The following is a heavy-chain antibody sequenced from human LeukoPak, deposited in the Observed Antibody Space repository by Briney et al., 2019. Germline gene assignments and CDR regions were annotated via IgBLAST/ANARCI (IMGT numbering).Heavy chain of an antibody. CDR1: GFTFSSYG. CDR3: AKDLHYGSGSYYKNAAYYYYGMDV. V-gene: IGHV3-33*06. D-gene: IGHD3-10*01. CDR2: IWYDGSNK. J-gene: IGHJ6*04. Sequence: GRSLRLSCAASGFTFSSYGMHWVRQAPGKGLEWVAVIWYDGSNKYYADSVKGRFTISRDNSKNTLYLQMNSLRAEDTAVYYCAKDLHYGSGSYYKNAAYYYYGMDVWGKGTTVTVSS.